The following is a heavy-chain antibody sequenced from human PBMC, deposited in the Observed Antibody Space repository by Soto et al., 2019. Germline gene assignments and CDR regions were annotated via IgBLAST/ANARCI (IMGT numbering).Heavy chain of an antibody. CDR1: GFTFSNAW. CDR2: IKSKTDGGTA. Sequence: EVQLVESGGGLVKPGGSLRLSCAASGFTFSNAWMSWVRQTPGKGLEWLGHIKSKTDGGTADYAAPVKDRFTISRDDSITRVYLQMDRLKTGDTALYYGTSLSFGPHVWGQGTTVTFSS. J-gene: IGHJ6*02. D-gene: IGHD3-10*01. V-gene: IGHV3-15*01. CDR3: TSLSFGPHV.